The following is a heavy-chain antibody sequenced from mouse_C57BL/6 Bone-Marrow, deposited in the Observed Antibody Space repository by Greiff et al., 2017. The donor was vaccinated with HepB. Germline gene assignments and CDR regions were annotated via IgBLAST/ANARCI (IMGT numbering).Heavy chain of an antibody. Sequence: VQLQQSGAELVRPGASVKLSCTASGFNIKDDYMHWVKQRPEQGLEWIGWIDPENGDTEYASKFQGKATITADTSSNTAYLQLSSLTSEDTAVYYCTPFLPVFAYWGQGTLVTVSA. D-gene: IGHD2-10*01. CDR1: GFNIKDDY. CDR2: IDPENGDT. J-gene: IGHJ3*01. CDR3: TPFLPVFAY. V-gene: IGHV14-4*01.